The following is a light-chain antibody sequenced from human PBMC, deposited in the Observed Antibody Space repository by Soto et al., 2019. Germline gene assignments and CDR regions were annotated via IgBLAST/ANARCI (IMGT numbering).Light chain of an antibody. Sequence: EIVMTQSPATLSVSPGERATLSCRASQSVSTYLAWYQQKPGQAPRLLIHGASTRATGIPARFSGSGSGTEFTLTISSLQSEDFAVYYCHQYDNWPPGGTFGQGTKVEIK. CDR1: QSVSTY. CDR2: GAS. V-gene: IGKV3-15*01. J-gene: IGKJ1*01. CDR3: HQYDNWPPGGT.